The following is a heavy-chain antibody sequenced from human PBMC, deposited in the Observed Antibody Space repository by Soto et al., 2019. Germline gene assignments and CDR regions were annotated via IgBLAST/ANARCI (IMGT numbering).Heavy chain of an antibody. J-gene: IGHJ6*02. Sequence: EVQLVESGGGLVQPGGSLRLSCAASGFTLSSYWMNWVRQAPGKGLEWVANIKQDGSEKYYVDSVKGRFIISRDNAKSSLDLQMNSLRAEDTAVYYCARDADARGGYHYGMDVWGQGTMVTVSS. V-gene: IGHV3-7*01. CDR2: IKQDGSEK. CDR1: GFTLSSYW. CDR3: ARDADARGGYHYGMDV. D-gene: IGHD6-13*01.